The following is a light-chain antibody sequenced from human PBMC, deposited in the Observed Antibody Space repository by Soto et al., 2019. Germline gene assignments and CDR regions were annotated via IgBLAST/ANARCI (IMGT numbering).Light chain of an antibody. CDR3: QQSYSLPYT. Sequence: DIQMTQSPSSLSASVGDRVTIPCRPSQSIDNFLNWYQQKPGKAPNLLIYAASSLQSGVSSRFSGSGSGTAFTLTISRLQPEDSATYYCQQSYSLPYTFGQGTKVEIK. CDR1: QSIDNF. J-gene: IGKJ2*01. CDR2: AAS. V-gene: IGKV1-39*01.